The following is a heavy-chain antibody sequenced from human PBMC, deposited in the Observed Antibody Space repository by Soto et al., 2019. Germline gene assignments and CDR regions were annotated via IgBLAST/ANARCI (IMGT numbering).Heavy chain of an antibody. V-gene: IGHV1-18*01. Sequence: ASVKVSCKASGYTFTSYDINWVRQAPGQGLELMGWISAYDGKTTYAEKFQGRVTMTTDASTSTAYMELRSLRSDGTAVYYCARDSHEYWTSYWFDPWGQGTLVTVSS. CDR2: ISAYDGKT. CDR3: ARDSHEYWTSYWFDP. D-gene: IGHD3-3*01. CDR1: GYTFTSYD. J-gene: IGHJ5*02.